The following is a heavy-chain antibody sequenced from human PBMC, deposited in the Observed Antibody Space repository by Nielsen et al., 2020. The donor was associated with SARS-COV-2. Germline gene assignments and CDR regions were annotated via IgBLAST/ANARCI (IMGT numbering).Heavy chain of an antibody. J-gene: IGHJ3*02. CDR1: GFTFSGYS. D-gene: IGHD3-22*01. CDR2: ISSSSSYI. CDR3: ARAPITMIVVVNAFDI. Sequence: GGSLRLSCAASGFTFSGYSMNWVRQAPGKGLEWVSSISSSSSYIYYADSVKGRFTISRDNAKNSLYLQMNSLRAEDTAVYYCARAPITMIVVVNAFDIWGQGTMVTVSS. V-gene: IGHV3-21*01.